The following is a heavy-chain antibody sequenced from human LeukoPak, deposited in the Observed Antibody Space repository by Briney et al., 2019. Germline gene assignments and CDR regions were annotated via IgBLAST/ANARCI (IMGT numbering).Heavy chain of an antibody. V-gene: IGHV3-7*01. CDR2: IKPDGGEK. CDR3: ERTHYDDGSAYRSLDY. Sequence: GGSLRLSCAASGFTFSNYWMTWVRQAPGKGLEWVANIKPDGGEKYSVDSVEGRFTISRDNAKNSLYMQMNSLRAEDTALYYCERTHYDDGSAYRSLDYWGQGTLVTVSS. J-gene: IGHJ4*02. CDR1: GFTFSNYW. D-gene: IGHD3-22*01.